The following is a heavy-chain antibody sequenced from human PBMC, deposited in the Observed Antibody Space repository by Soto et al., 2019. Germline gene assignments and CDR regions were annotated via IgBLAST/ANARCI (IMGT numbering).Heavy chain of an antibody. CDR1: GGSISSYY. V-gene: IGHV4-59*01. CDR3: ARDSVSHDFTYYYYGMDV. CDR2: IYYSGST. J-gene: IGHJ6*02. Sequence: SETLSLTCTVSGGSISSYYWSWIRQPPGKGLEWIGYIYYSGSTNYNPSLKSRVTISVDTSKNQFSLKLSSVTAADTAVYYCARDSVSHDFTYYYYGMDVRGQGTTVTVS. D-gene: IGHD3-3*01.